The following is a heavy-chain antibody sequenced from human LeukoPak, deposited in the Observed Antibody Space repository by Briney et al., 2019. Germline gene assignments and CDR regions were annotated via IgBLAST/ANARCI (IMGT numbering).Heavy chain of an antibody. J-gene: IGHJ4*02. CDR2: IYYSGST. Sequence: SETLSLTCTVSSGSISSYYWSWIRQPPGKGLEWIGYIYYSGSTNYNPSLKSRVTISVDTSKNQFSLKLSSVTAADTAVYYCARALNYGDHDYWGQGTLVTVSS. CDR1: SGSISSYY. V-gene: IGHV4-59*01. D-gene: IGHD4-17*01. CDR3: ARALNYGDHDY.